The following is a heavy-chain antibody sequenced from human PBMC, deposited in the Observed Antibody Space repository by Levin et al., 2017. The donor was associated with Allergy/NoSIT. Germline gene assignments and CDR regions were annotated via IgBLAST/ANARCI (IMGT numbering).Heavy chain of an antibody. CDR1: GFSFSTHW. D-gene: IGHD3-3*02. CDR2: VNHDGTST. V-gene: IGHV3-74*01. Sequence: GESLKISCTASGFSFSTHWMHWVRHTPGKGLMWVTRVNHDGTSTNYADSVKGRFTISRDNANNTLSMQMNSLRAEDTAVYYCVRNAIFGGLDVWGQGTTVTVSS. J-gene: IGHJ6*02. CDR3: VRNAIFGGLDV.